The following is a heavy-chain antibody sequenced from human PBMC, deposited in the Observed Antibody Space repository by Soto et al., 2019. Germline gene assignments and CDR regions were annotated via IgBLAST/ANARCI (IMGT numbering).Heavy chain of an antibody. V-gene: IGHV3-30*18. D-gene: IGHD3-10*01. CDR3: AKDFGDYGMDV. CDR1: GFTFTSYG. Sequence: QVQLVESGGGVVQPGGSLRLSCAASGFTFTSYGRHWVRQAPGKGLEWVALISYDGSNKYYADAVKGRYTSSRDNSKNTLYLPMNSLRAEDRALYYCAKDFGDYGMDVWGQGTTVTVSS. J-gene: IGHJ6*02. CDR2: ISYDGSNK.